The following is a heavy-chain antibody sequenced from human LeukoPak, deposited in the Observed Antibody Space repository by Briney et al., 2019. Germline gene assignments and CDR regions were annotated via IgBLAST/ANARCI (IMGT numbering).Heavy chain of an antibody. D-gene: IGHD3-10*01. CDR1: GFTFSSYW. J-gene: IGHJ4*02. CDR2: INSDGSYI. V-gene: IGHV3-74*01. CDR3: ARGTMGPDY. Sequence: GGSLRLSCAASGFTFSSYWMHWVRQAPGKGLVWVSRINSDGSYIGYADSVKGRFTISRDNAKNTLYLQINSLRAEDTAVYYCARGTMGPDYWGQGTLVTVSS.